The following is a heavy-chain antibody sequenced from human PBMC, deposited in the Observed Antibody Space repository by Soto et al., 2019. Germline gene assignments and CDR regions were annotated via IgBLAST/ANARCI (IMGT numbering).Heavy chain of an antibody. Sequence: LGESLKISCEGSGFSFSKYTVGWVRQIPGKGLEWMGIIHPGDSDTRYSPSFQGQVTISADKSISTAYLQWSSLKASDTAMYYCTLSYGDSYYYYYGMDVWGQGTTVNGSS. V-gene: IGHV5-51*01. CDR1: GFSFSKYT. CDR3: TLSYGDSYYYYYGMDV. CDR2: IHPGDSDT. J-gene: IGHJ6*01. D-gene: IGHD4-17*01.